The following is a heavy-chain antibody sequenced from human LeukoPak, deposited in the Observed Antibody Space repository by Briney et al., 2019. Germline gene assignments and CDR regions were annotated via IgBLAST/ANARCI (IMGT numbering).Heavy chain of an antibody. D-gene: IGHD3-3*01. CDR1: GFTFSSYW. V-gene: IGHV3-7*01. J-gene: IGHJ4*02. CDR3: ASLDSPFDY. Sequence: GGSLRLSCAAPGFTFSSYWMSWVRQAPGKGLEWVANIKQDGSEKYYVDSVKGRFTISRDNAKNSLYLQMNSLRAEDTAVYYCASLDSPFDYWGQGTLVTVSS. CDR2: IKQDGSEK.